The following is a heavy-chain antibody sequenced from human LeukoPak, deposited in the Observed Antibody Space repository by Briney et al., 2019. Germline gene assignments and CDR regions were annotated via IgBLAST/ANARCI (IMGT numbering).Heavy chain of an antibody. Sequence: RAGGSLRLSCAASGFTFSSYSMNWVRQAPGKGLEWVSYISSRSATIYYADSVKGRFTISRDNAKNSLYLQMNSLRAEDTAVYYCARDPLSSSSFDLWGQGTLVTVSS. J-gene: IGHJ4*02. CDR2: ISSRSATI. CDR3: ARDPLSSSSFDL. D-gene: IGHD6-13*01. V-gene: IGHV3-48*01. CDR1: GFTFSSYS.